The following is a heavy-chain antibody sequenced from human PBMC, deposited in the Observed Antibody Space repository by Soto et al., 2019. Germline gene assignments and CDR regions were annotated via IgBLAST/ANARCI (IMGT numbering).Heavy chain of an antibody. J-gene: IGHJ3*02. CDR3: AREATIAFDI. CDR1: GGTFRSYA. V-gene: IGHV1-69*06. Sequence: QLVQSGAEVKKSGSSMKVSCKASGGTFRSYAISWVRQAPGQGLEWMGGIIPIFGTTNYAQKLQGRVTITADKSTSTAYMELSSLTSEDTAVYYCAREATIAFDIWGQGTMVTVSS. D-gene: IGHD5-12*01. CDR2: IIPIFGTT.